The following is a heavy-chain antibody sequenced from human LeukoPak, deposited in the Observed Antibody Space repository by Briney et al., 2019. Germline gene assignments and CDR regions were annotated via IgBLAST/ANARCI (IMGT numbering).Heavy chain of an antibody. CDR1: GGSISSYY. D-gene: IGHD5-24*01. J-gene: IGHJ6*03. Sequence: SETLSLTCTVSGGSISSYYWSWIRQPPGKGLEWIGYIYYSGSTNYNPSLKSRVTISVDTSKNQFSLNLSSVTAADTAVYYCARQRRDGYNPRYYYYYMDVWGKGTTVTVSS. CDR2: IYYSGST. CDR3: ARQRRDGYNPRYYYYYMDV. V-gene: IGHV4-59*08.